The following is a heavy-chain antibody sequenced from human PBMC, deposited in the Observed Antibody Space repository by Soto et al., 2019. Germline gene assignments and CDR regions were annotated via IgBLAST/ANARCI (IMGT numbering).Heavy chain of an antibody. CDR1: GYSFTTYW. CDR2: IYPGDSEA. CDR3: ARHETVNRDYYYAMDG. J-gene: IGHJ6*02. D-gene: IGHD4-4*01. V-gene: IGHV5-51*01. Sequence: LGESLKISCEGSGYSFTTYWIAWVRQMPGKGLQWLAIIYPGDSEARYSQTFHGQATISADKSITTACLQLSRLKASDTAMDYCARHETVNRDYYYAMDGWGQGTTVTVSS.